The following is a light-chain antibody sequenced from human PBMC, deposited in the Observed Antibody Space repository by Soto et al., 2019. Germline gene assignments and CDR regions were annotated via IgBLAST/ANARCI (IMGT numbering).Light chain of an antibody. CDR3: SSYTTSSTLGVI. Sequence: QSALTQPASVSGSPGQSITISCTGTSSDVGIYNYVSWYQHHPGKAPKLMIYEVSNRPSGVSNRFSGSKSGNTASLTISGLQPDDEADYYCSSYTTSSTLGVIFGGGTKVTVL. CDR2: EVS. J-gene: IGLJ2*01. V-gene: IGLV2-14*01. CDR1: SSDVGIYNY.